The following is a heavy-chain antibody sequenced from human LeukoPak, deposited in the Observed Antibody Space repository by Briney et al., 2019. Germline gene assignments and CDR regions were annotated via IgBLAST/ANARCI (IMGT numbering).Heavy chain of an antibody. D-gene: IGHD1-26*01. Sequence: GGSLRLSCAASGFNFSSYWMSWVRQAPGKGLEWVANIKQDGSEKYYVDSVKGRFTISRDNAKNSLYLQMNSLRAEDTAVYYCARGHRYGFPSGSYYFDYWGQGTLVTVSS. CDR2: IKQDGSEK. CDR3: ARGHRYGFPSGSYYFDY. CDR1: GFNFSSYW. V-gene: IGHV3-7*01. J-gene: IGHJ4*02.